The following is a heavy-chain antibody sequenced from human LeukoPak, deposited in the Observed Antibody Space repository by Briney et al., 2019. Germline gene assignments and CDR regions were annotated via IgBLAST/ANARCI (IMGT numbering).Heavy chain of an antibody. D-gene: IGHD1-14*01. J-gene: IGHJ6*03. CDR1: GGTFSSYA. Sequence: SVTVSCKASGGTFSSYAISWVRQAPGQGLEWMGGIIPIFGTANYAQKFQGRVTITTDESTSTAYMELSSLRSEDTAVYYCARGPLGIHYYYYMDVWGKGTTVTVSS. CDR2: IIPIFGTA. V-gene: IGHV1-69*05. CDR3: ARGPLGIHYYYYMDV.